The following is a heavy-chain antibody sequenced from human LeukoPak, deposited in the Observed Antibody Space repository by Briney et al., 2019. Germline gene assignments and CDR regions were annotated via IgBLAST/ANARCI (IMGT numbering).Heavy chain of an antibody. Sequence: PGGSLRLSCAASGFTFSSYAMSRVRQAPGKGLEWVSAISGSGGSTYYADSVKGRFTISRDNSKNTLYLQMNSLRAEDTAVYYCAKGSGILSYYGMDVWGQGTTVTVS. V-gene: IGHV3-23*01. J-gene: IGHJ6*02. CDR1: GFTFSSYA. D-gene: IGHD2-15*01. CDR3: AKGSGILSYYGMDV. CDR2: ISGSGGST.